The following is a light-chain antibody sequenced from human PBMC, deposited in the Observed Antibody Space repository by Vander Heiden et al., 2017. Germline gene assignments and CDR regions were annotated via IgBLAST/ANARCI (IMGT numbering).Light chain of an antibody. Sequence: EIALTPSPATLSLSPGERATRSCRASQSVSSYLAGYQQKPGQAPRLLIYDASNRATGSPARFSGSGSGTDFTLTISSLEPEDFAVYYCQQRSNWPPLTFGGGTKVEIK. J-gene: IGKJ4*01. CDR1: QSVSSY. CDR3: QQRSNWPPLT. V-gene: IGKV3-11*01. CDR2: DAS.